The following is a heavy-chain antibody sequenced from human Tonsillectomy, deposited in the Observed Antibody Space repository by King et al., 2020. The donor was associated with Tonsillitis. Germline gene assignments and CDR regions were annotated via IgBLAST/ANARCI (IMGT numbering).Heavy chain of an antibody. V-gene: IGHV1-2*02. CDR3: ATVAFAGDDLETDGSAYRYFRH. D-gene: IGHD3-22*01. CDR2: LNPVSGDT. CDR1: GYTFTGHY. J-gene: IGHJ1*01. Sequence: VQLVESGAEVRKPGASVSVSCKASGYTFTGHYLFWVRQAPGQGLDWVGWLNPVSGDTNYGPNFQGRVTMTGDMSLTTAYMGLHSLRPDDTAVYYCATVAFAGDDLETDGSAYRYFRHWGQGTLVTVSS.